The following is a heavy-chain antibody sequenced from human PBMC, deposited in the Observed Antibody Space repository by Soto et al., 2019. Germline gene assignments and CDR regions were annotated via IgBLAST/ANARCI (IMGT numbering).Heavy chain of an antibody. CDR1: GGSISSSSYY. Sequence: QLQLQESGPGLVKPSETLSLTCTVSGGSISSSSYYWGWIRQPPGKGLEWIGSIYYSGSTYYNPSLKSRVTISVDTSKNQFSLKLSSVTAADTAVYYCASPLPYSEVATITYFDYWGQGTLVTVSS. V-gene: IGHV4-39*01. CDR3: ASPLPYSEVATITYFDY. D-gene: IGHD5-12*01. CDR2: IYYSGST. J-gene: IGHJ4*02.